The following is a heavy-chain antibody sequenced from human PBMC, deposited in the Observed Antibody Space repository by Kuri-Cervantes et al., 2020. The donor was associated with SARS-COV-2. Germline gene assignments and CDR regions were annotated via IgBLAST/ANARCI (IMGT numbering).Heavy chain of an antibody. D-gene: IGHD2-21*01. CDR2: IPYDGKHK. CDR1: GFNFSRAD. J-gene: IGHJ4*02. CDR3: AKDHFGVHDF. V-gene: IGHV3-30*02. Sequence: GGSLRLSCAASGFNFSRADMHWVRQAPGKGLEWVAFIPYDGKHKKCIGSGKGRFAISRDNSQNTLLLQMTSLRSEDTAMYYCAKDHFGVHDFWGQGTLVTVSS.